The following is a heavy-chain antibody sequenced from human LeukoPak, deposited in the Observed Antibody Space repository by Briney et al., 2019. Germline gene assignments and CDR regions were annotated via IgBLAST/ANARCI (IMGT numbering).Heavy chain of an antibody. D-gene: IGHD2-2*01. CDR3: ARVLFQDIVVVPAAPIHNWFDP. J-gene: IGHJ5*02. V-gene: IGHV4-34*01. Sequence: KPSETLSLTCAVYGGSFSGYYWSWIRQPPGKGLEWIGEINHSGSTNYNPSLKSRVTISVDTSKNQFSLKLSSVTAADTAVYYCARVLFQDIVVVPAAPIHNWFDPWGQGTLVTVSS. CDR2: INHSGST. CDR1: GGSFSGYY.